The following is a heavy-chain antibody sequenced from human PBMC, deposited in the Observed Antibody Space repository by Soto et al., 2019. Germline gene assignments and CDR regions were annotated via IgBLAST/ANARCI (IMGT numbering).Heavy chain of an antibody. CDR3: ARDGTAVTTGYYGLDV. CDR2: IYYSGST. V-gene: IGHV4-59*01. J-gene: IGHJ6*02. CDR1: GGSITNYY. D-gene: IGHD2-2*01. Sequence: QVQLQESGPGLVKPSETLSLTCTVSGGSITNYYWSWIRQSPGKGLEWIGFIYYSGSTNYSPSLKSRVTISVSTSKNQFSRKMTSVTAADTGVYYCARDGTAVTTGYYGLDVWGQGTTVTVSS.